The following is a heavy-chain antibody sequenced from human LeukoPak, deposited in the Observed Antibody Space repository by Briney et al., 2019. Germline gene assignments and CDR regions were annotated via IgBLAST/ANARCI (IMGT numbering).Heavy chain of an antibody. Sequence: TSETLSLTCTVSGGSISSINHYWGWIRQPPGKGLECIGTTHFRGSNHYNPSLNARSTISRDTPKNQFSLKLTSVTAADTAVYYCARLSCSGDWCNSAWDKYWGQGTLVTVSS. CDR3: ARLSCSGDWCNSAWDKY. J-gene: IGHJ4*02. V-gene: IGHV4-39*01. D-gene: IGHD2-15*01. CDR1: GGSISSINHY. CDR2: THFRGSN.